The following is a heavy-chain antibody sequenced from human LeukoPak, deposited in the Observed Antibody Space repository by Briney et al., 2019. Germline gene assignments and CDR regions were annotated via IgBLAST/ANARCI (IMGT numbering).Heavy chain of an antibody. J-gene: IGHJ4*02. D-gene: IGHD3-10*01. CDR3: ARGGRPDY. CDR1: GFTFSSYA. V-gene: IGHV3-30-3*01. CDR2: ISYDGSNK. Sequence: GGSLRLSCAASGFTFSSYAMHWVRQAPGKGLEWVAVISYDGSNKYYADSVKGRFTISRDNSKNTLYLQMKSLRAEDTAVYYCARGGRPDYWGQGTLVTVSS.